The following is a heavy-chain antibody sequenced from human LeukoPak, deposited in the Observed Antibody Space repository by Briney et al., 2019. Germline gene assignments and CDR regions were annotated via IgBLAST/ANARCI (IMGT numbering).Heavy chain of an antibody. CDR2: MNPNSGNT. CDR3: ARSFVGTRKRNDY. J-gene: IGHJ4*02. CDR1: GYTFSSYD. V-gene: IGHV1-8*01. D-gene: IGHD2-21*01. Sequence: ASVKVSCKASGYTFSSYDINWVRQATGQGLEWMGWMNPNSGNTGYAQRFQSRVTMTRSTSISTAYMELSSLTSDDTAVYYCARSFVGTRKRNDYWGQGTLVTVSS.